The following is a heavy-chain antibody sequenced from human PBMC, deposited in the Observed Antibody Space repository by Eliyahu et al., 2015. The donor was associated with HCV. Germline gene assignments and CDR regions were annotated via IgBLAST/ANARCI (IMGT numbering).Heavy chain of an antibody. CDR2: IYPRDSET. CDR3: ARGEMDEPFDF. CDR1: GYSFNTYW. J-gene: IGHJ4*02. D-gene: IGHD5-24*01. Sequence: EVQLVQSGAEVKKPGESLXISCKVSGYSFNTYWIGWVRQMPGKGLEWMGIIYPRDSETRYGPSFQGHVTLSVDRSINTAYLQWSSLKPSDTAIYYCARGEMDEPFDFWGQGTLVTVSS. V-gene: IGHV5-51*01.